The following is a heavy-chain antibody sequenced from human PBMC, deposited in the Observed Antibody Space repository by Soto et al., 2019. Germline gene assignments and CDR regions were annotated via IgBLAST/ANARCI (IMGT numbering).Heavy chain of an antibody. D-gene: IGHD4-17*01. V-gene: IGHV4-31*03. CDR1: GGSISSGGYY. CDR2: IYYSGST. CDR3: ARDLHGDYDY. J-gene: IGHJ4*02. Sequence: PSETLSPTCTVSGGSISSGGYYWSWIRQHPGKGLEWIGYIYYSGSTYYNPSLKSRVTISVDTSKNQFSLKLSSVTAADTAVYYCARDLHGDYDYWGQGTLVTVSS.